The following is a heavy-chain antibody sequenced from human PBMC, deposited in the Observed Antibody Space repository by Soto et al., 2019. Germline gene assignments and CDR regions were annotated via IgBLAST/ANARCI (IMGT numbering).Heavy chain of an antibody. CDR3: ARDPAS. CDR2: INHSGST. J-gene: IGHJ4*02. CDR1: GGSFSGYY. Sequence: SETLSLTCAVYGGSFSGYYWSWIRQPPGKGLEWIGEINHSGSTNYNPSLKSRVTISVDTSKNQFSLKLTSVTAADTAVYYCARDPASWGQGTQVTVAS. V-gene: IGHV4-34*01.